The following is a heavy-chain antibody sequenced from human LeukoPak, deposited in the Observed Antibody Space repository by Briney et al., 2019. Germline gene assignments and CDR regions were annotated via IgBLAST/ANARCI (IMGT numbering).Heavy chain of an antibody. CDR1: GGSISSSSYY. CDR3: ARLLTWTPPDY. Sequence: SETLSLTCTVSGGSISSSSYYWGWIRQPPGKGLEWIGSIYYSGSTYYNPSLKSRVTISVDTSKNQFSLKLSSVTAADTAVYYCARLLTWTPPDYWGQGTLVTVSS. CDR2: IYYSGST. V-gene: IGHV4-39*07. D-gene: IGHD3-16*01. J-gene: IGHJ4*02.